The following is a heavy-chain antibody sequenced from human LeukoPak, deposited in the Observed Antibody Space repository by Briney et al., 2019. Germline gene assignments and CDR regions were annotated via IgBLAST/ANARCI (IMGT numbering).Heavy chain of an antibody. D-gene: IGHD1-26*01. Sequence: GASVTVSCKASGYTFTNYGISWVRQAPGQGLEWMGWISGYNGNTKYAQKFQGRVTMTTDTSTTTAYIELRSLRSDDTAVYYCARSLNYYSGNYQLYDYWGQGTLVTVSS. J-gene: IGHJ4*02. CDR1: GYTFTNYG. V-gene: IGHV1-18*01. CDR2: ISGYNGNT. CDR3: ARSLNYYSGNYQLYDY.